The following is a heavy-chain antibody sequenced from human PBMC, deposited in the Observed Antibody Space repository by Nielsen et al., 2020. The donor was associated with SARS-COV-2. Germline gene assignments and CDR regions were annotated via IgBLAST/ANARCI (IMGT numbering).Heavy chain of an antibody. CDR1: GFTFSSYS. V-gene: IGHV3-21*01. Sequence: GESLKISCAASGFTFSSYSMNWVRQAPGKGLEWVSSISSSSSYIYYADSVKGRFTISRDNAKNSLYLQMSSLRAEDTAVYYCARDLRGYCSSTSCYEGVALDYWGQGTLVTVSS. J-gene: IGHJ4*02. D-gene: IGHD2-2*01. CDR2: ISSSSSYI. CDR3: ARDLRGYCSSTSCYEGVALDY.